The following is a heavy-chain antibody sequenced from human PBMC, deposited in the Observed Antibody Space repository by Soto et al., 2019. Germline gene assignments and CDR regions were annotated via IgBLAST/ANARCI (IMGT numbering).Heavy chain of an antibody. D-gene: IGHD2-15*01. J-gene: IGHJ4*02. Sequence: QVQLVESGGGVVQPGGSLRLSCEASGFTFRDYGFHWVRQALGKGLEWVAVIYYDGSGSDYEDSVRGRFIFSRDISTNTLYLQMNSLRAEDTAVYYCVRDDCSGGTCYGGYWGQGTLVTVSS. V-gene: IGHV3-33*01. CDR2: IYYDGSGS. CDR3: VRDDCSGGTCYGGY. CDR1: GFTFRDYG.